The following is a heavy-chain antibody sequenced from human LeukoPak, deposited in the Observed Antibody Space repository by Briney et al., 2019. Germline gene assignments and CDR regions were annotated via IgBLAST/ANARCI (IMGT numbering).Heavy chain of an antibody. CDR3: ARNYGGNAKYFDY. CDR2: IGPNSGGT. J-gene: IGHJ4*02. V-gene: IGHV1-2*02. D-gene: IGHD4-23*01. Sequence: ASVKVSCRASGYTFTDFYIHWVRQAPGQGLVWMGWIGPNSGGTNYAQKLLGRVTMTRDTSISTAYMELSGLRSDDTAVYYCARNYGGNAKYFDYWGQGTLVTVSS. CDR1: GYTFTDFY.